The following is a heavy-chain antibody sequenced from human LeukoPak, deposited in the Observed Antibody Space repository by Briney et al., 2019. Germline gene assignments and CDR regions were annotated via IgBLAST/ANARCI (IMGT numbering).Heavy chain of an antibody. D-gene: IGHD5-12*01. V-gene: IGHV3-48*04. CDR1: GFTFSDYT. CDR3: ARDISYDAFDTLLAFDI. CDR2: IDLSGSVL. Sequence: GGSLRLSCAASGFTFSDYTMNWVRQAPGKGLEWVSYIDLSGSVLYYVDSVKGRFAISRDNAKNSLYLQMNSLRAEDTAVYYCARDISYDAFDTLLAFDIWSQGTMVTVSS. J-gene: IGHJ3*02.